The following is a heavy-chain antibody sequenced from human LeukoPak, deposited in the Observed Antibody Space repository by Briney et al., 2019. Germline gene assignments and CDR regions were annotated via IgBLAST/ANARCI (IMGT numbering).Heavy chain of an antibody. J-gene: IGHJ5*02. V-gene: IGHV4-61*02. Sequence: SETLSLACTVSGGSISSGSYYWSWIRQPAGKGLEWIGRIYTSGSTNYNPSLKSRVTISVDTSKNQFSLKLSSVTAADTAVYYCARGIVVVPAAIEWIDPWGQGTLVTVSS. CDR3: ARGIVVVPAAIEWIDP. D-gene: IGHD2-2*02. CDR2: IYTSGST. CDR1: GGSISSGSYY.